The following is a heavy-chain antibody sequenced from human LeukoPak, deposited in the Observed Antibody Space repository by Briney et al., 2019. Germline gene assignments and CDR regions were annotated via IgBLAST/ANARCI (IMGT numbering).Heavy chain of an antibody. CDR2: IYYSGST. D-gene: IGHD3-22*01. V-gene: IGHV4-59*01. Sequence: SETLSLTCTVPGGSINSYYWGWIRQPPGKRLEWIGYIYYSGSTNYNPSLKSRVTISLDTSKNQFSLNLRSVTAADTAVYYCARGTTKGYYYDTSGYYVKWGQGTLVTVSS. CDR3: ARGTTKGYYYDTSGYYVK. CDR1: GGSINSYY. J-gene: IGHJ4*02.